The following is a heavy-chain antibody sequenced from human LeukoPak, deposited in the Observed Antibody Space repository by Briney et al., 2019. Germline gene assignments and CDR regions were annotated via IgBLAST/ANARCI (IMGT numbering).Heavy chain of an antibody. J-gene: IGHJ4*02. CDR1: GGTLSSYA. Sequence: SVKVSCKSSGGTLSSYAQSWVGQAPGQALEWMGGIMPIFGTANYAQKFHGRVTITADKSTSTAYMELSSLSSEDTAVYYCARAPFMITFGGVIVLHFDYWGQGTLVTVSS. CDR3: ARAPFMITFGGVIVLHFDY. D-gene: IGHD3-16*02. V-gene: IGHV1-69*06. CDR2: IMPIFGTA.